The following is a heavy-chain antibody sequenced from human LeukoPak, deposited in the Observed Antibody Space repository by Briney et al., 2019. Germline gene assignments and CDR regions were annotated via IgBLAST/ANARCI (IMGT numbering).Heavy chain of an antibody. D-gene: IGHD3-16*01. Sequence: QPGGSLRLSCAPSGFPLRSNWMHWVREAPGKALVWVSYVNTDGSATPYADSVKGRFTISRDKAKNTLYMQMNSLRAEDTAVYYCARGGQGAVNYWGQGPLVTVSA. CDR1: GFPLRSNW. CDR2: VNTDGSAT. V-gene: IGHV3-74*01. J-gene: IGHJ4*02. CDR3: ARGGQGAVNY.